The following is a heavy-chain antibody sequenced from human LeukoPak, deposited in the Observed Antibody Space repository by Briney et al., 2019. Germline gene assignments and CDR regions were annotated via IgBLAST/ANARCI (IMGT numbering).Heavy chain of an antibody. V-gene: IGHV4-59*01. D-gene: IGHD1-1*01. J-gene: IGHJ6*02. CDR2: IYYSGST. CDR3: ATGTGTTSFYGMDV. Sequence: PSETLSLTCIVSGGSISSYYWSWIRQPPGKGLEWIGYIYYSGSTNYNPSLKSRVTISVDTSKNQFSLKLSSVTAADTAVYYCATGTGTTSFYGMDVWGQGTTVTVSS. CDR1: GGSISSYY.